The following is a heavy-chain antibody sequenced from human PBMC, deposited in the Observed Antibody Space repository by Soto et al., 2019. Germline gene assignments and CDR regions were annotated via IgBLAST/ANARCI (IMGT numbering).Heavy chain of an antibody. D-gene: IGHD1-26*01. CDR2: ISYDGSNK. CDR1: GFTFSSYA. V-gene: IGHV3-30-3*01. CDR3: ARGEAVVGPNYYGMDV. Sequence: HPGGSLRLSCAASGFTFSSYAMHWVRQAPGKGLEWVAVISYDGSNKYYADSVKGRFTISRDNSKNTLYLQMNSLRAEGTAVYYCARGEAVVGPNYYGMDVWGQGTTVTVSS. J-gene: IGHJ6*02.